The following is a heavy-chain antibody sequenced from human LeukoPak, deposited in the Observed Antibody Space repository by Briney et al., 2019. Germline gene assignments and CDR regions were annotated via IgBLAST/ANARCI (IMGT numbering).Heavy chain of an antibody. CDR1: GFTFSNYW. V-gene: IGHV3-74*01. CDR2: INTDGSST. Sequence: GGSLRPSCAASGFTFSNYWMHWVRHAPGQGLVSLSRINTDGSSTDYADSVKGRFTISRDNAKNTLYLQMNSLRAEDTAVYYCARDLDGYRSGNGAWGQGTLVTVSS. D-gene: IGHD5-12*01. J-gene: IGHJ5*02. CDR3: ARDLDGYRSGNGA.